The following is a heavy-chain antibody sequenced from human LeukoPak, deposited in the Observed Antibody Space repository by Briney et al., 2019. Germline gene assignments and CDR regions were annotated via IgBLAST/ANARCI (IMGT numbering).Heavy chain of an antibody. CDR1: GFTFSSYL. V-gene: IGHV3-74*01. J-gene: IGHJ4*02. CDR2: IHPDGSSA. CDR3: ARHLNYYLDY. Sequence: GGSLRLSCAASGFTFSSYLMHWVRQAPGKGLVWVSRIHPDGSSAVYADSVKGRFTISRDNSKNTLYLQMNSLRAEDTAVYYCARHLNYYLDYWGQGTLVTVSS. D-gene: IGHD3-10*01.